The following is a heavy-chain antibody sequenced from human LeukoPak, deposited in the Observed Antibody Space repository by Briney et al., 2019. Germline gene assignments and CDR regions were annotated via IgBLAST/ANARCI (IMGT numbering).Heavy chain of an antibody. CDR3: AREEDRYYYMDV. CDR2: IIPIFGTA. D-gene: IGHD3-22*01. V-gene: IGHV1-69*13. CDR1: GGTFSSYA. Sequence: GASVKVSRKASGGTFSSYAISWVRQAPGQGLEWMGGIIPIFGTANYAQKFQGRVTITADESTSTAYMELSSLRSEDTAVYYCAREEDRYYYMDVWGKGTTVTISS. J-gene: IGHJ6*03.